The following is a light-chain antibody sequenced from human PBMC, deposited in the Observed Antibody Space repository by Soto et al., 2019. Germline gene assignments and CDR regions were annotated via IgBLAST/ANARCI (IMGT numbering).Light chain of an antibody. CDR2: DVS. Sequence: QSALTQPASVSGSPGQSIAISCTGTSSYVGAYNYVSWYQQHPGKAPKLMIYDVSNRPSGVSNRFSGSKSDNTASLTISGLQAEDEADYYCSSYTSSSTYVFGPGTKVTVL. J-gene: IGLJ1*01. CDR1: SSYVGAYNY. CDR3: SSYTSSSTYV. V-gene: IGLV2-14*03.